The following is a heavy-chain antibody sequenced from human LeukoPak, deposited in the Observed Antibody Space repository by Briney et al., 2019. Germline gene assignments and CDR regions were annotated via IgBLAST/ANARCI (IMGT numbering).Heavy chain of an antibody. Sequence: SETLSLTCTVSGGSISSYYWSWIRQPAGKGLDWIGRIYTSGSTNYNPSLKSRVTMSVDTSKNQFSLKLSSVTAADTAVYYCARDSTVESEFDPWGQGTLVTVSS. CDR2: IYTSGST. V-gene: IGHV4-4*07. D-gene: IGHD4-23*01. CDR3: ARDSTVESEFDP. J-gene: IGHJ5*02. CDR1: GGSISSYY.